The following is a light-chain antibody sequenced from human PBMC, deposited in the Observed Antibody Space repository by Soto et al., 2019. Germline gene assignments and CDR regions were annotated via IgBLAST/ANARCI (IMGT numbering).Light chain of an antibody. V-gene: IGKV3-15*01. CDR2: DAS. CDR3: QQYNFWPPLT. J-gene: IGKJ4*01. CDR1: QSVNSN. Sequence: EIVMTQSPATLSVSPGERATLSCRASQSVNSNLAWYRQKPGQAPRLLISDASTRATGVPVRFSGSGSGTEFTLTIRSLQSEDSGIYYCQQYNFWPPLTFGGGTKVEIK.